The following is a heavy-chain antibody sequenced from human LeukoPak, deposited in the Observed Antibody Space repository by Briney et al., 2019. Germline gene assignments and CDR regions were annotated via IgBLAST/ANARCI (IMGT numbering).Heavy chain of an antibody. Sequence: SETLSLTCTVSGGSISSSDYYWGWIRQPPGKGLEWIGIIYYSASASTYYSPSLKSRVTISGDTSKNQFSLKVNSVTAADTAVYYCARPDEKWEVGDWGQGTLVTVSS. V-gene: IGHV4-39*01. D-gene: IGHD1-26*01. CDR1: GGSISSSDYY. CDR2: IYYSASAST. CDR3: ARPDEKWEVGD. J-gene: IGHJ4*02.